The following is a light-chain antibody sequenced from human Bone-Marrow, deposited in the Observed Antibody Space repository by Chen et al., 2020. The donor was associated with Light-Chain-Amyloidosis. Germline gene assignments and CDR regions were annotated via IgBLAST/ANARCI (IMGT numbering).Light chain of an antibody. Sequence: EILLTQSPGPLSLSPGERVTLSCRASQSVTGSHLAWYQQKPGQAPRLLIYAASTRATGVPDRCRGSGSGTDFTLTISRLEPEEFAVYYCQQYATSPWTFGRGTKVEMK. CDR3: QQYATSPWT. J-gene: IGKJ1*01. CDR2: AAS. CDR1: QSVTGSH. V-gene: IGKV3-20*01.